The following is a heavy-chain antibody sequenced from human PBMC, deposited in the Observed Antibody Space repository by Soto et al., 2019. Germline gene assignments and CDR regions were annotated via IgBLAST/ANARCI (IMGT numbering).Heavy chain of an antibody. CDR2: VDDSGTT. CDR3: SRDVSCSGGSCYPNYWFDP. CDR1: AGSMRNYY. Sequence: QVQLQQSGPGLVKPSETLSLTCSVSAGSMRNYYWSWIRQPPGKGLEWIGNVDDSGTTKYNPSLRSRVTISVDTSTNQFSLKLRSVIAADTAVYYCSRDVSCSGGSCYPNYWFDPCGQGTLVTVSS. D-gene: IGHD2-15*01. J-gene: IGHJ5*02. V-gene: IGHV4-59*01.